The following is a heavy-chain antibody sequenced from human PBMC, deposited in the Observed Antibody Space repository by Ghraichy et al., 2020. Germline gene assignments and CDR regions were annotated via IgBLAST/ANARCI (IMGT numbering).Heavy chain of an antibody. D-gene: IGHD2-15*01. Sequence: ASVKVSCKVSGYTLTELSMHWVRQAPGKGLEWMGGFDPEDGETIYAQKFQGRVTMTEDTSTDTAYMELSSLRSEDTAVYYCATAYSSSRGCSGGSCSAYWYFDLWGRGTLVTVSS. J-gene: IGHJ2*01. V-gene: IGHV1-24*01. CDR3: ATAYSSSRGCSGGSCSAYWYFDL. CDR1: GYTLTELS. CDR2: FDPEDGET.